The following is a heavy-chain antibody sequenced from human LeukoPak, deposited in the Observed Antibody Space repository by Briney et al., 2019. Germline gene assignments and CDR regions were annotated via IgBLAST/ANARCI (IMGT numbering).Heavy chain of an antibody. Sequence: SETLSLTCAVYGGSFSGYYWSWIRQPPGKGLEWIGEINHSGSTNYNPSLKSRVTVAVDTSKNQFSLKLGSVTAADTAVYYCARFVVGQWLINYWGQGALVTVSS. V-gene: IGHV4-34*01. CDR1: GGSFSGYY. CDR2: INHSGST. J-gene: IGHJ4*02. D-gene: IGHD6-19*01. CDR3: ARFVVGQWLINY.